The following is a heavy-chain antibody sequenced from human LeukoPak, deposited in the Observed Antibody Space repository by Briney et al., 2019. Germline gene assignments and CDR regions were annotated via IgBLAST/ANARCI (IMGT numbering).Heavy chain of an antibody. D-gene: IGHD3-22*01. V-gene: IGHV3-21*04. Sequence: GGSLRLFCAASGFTFSSYEMNWVRQAPGRGLEWVSSITSSSSYTYYAESVKGRFTISRDNSKNTLYLQMNSLRAEDTAVYYCAEGRAGNYYYDSSDYWGQGTLVTVSS. J-gene: IGHJ4*02. CDR2: ITSSSSYT. CDR3: AEGRAGNYYYDSSDY. CDR1: GFTFSSYE.